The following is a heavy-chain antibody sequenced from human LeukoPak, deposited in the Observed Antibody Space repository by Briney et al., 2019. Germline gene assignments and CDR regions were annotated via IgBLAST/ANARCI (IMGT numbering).Heavy chain of an antibody. V-gene: IGHV1-2*02. CDR1: GYSITGYY. CDR3: ARDFGGSCDY. Sequence: ASVKVSCKASGYSITGYYMHWVRQAPGQGLEWMGWINANNGATKYAQKFQARVTMTRDTSISTAYMEVSSLTSDDTAVYYCARDFGGSCDYWGQGTLVTVSS. D-gene: IGHD2-15*01. J-gene: IGHJ4*02. CDR2: INANNGAT.